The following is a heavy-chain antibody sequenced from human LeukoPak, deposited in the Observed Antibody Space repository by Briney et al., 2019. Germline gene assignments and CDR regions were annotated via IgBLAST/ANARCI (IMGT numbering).Heavy chain of an antibody. CDR1: GYTFTGYY. CDR3: AKGIAAGINWFDP. D-gene: IGHD6-13*01. CDR2: INPNSGGT. Sequence: ASVKVSCKASGYTFTGYYMHWVRQAPGQGLEWMGWINPNSGGTNYAQKFQGWVTMTRDTSISTAYMELSRLRSDDTAVYYCAKGIAAGINWFDPWGQGTLVTVSS. V-gene: IGHV1-2*04. J-gene: IGHJ5*02.